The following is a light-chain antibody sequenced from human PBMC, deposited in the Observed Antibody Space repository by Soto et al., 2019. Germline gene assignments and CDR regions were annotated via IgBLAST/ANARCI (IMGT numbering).Light chain of an antibody. V-gene: IGKV4-1*01. Sequence: DIVMTQSPDSLAVSLGERATINCKSSQSVLYSSNNKNYLAWYQQKPGQPPKLLIYWASTRESGVPDRFSDSGSGTDFTLTISSLQAEDVAVYYCQQYYTTPRTFGQGTKVEI. CDR1: QSVLYSSNNKNY. CDR2: WAS. CDR3: QQYYTTPRT. J-gene: IGKJ1*01.